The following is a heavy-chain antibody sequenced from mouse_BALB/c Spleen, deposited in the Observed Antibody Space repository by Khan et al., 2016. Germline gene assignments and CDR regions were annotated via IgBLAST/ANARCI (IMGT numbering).Heavy chain of an antibody. D-gene: IGHD2-3*01. CDR2: ISYSGST. CDR1: GDSITSGY. CDR3: ATYDGYVFAY. Sequence: EVQLQESGPSLVKPSQTLSLTCSVTGDSITSGYWNWIRKFPGNKFEYMGYISYSGSTYYNPSLKSRISITRDTSKNQYYLQLNSVATGDTATYYCATYDGYVFAYWGQGTLVTVSA. J-gene: IGHJ3*01. V-gene: IGHV3-8*02.